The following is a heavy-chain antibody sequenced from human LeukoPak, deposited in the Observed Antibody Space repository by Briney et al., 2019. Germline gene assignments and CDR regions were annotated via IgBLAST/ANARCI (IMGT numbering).Heavy chain of an antibody. D-gene: IGHD6-13*01. CDR1: GFSLSTSGVG. V-gene: IGHV2-5*01. Sequence: VSGPTLVNPTQTLTLTCTFSGFSLSTSGVGVGWIRQPPGKALEWLAPIYWNDDKRYSPSLKSRLTITKDTSKNQVVLTMTNMDPVDTATYYCAHRGYSSSWYETPFDYWGQGTLITVSS. J-gene: IGHJ4*02. CDR2: IYWNDDK. CDR3: AHRGYSSSWYETPFDY.